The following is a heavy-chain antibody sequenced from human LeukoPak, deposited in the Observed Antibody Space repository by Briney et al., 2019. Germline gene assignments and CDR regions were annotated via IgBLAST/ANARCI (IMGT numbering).Heavy chain of an antibody. CDR1: GFTFSTYW. CDR3: AKGSDYDSSRPLVDY. Sequence: GSLRLSCAVSGFTFSTYWMHWVRQAPGKGLVWVSRINGDGSSTSYADSVKGRFTISRDNAKNTLYLQMNSLRAEDTAVYYCAKGSDYDSSRPLVDYWGQGTLVTVSS. D-gene: IGHD3-22*01. CDR2: INGDGSST. V-gene: IGHV3-74*01. J-gene: IGHJ4*02.